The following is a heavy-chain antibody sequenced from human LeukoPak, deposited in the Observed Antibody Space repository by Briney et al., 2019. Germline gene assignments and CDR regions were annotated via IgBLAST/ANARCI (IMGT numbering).Heavy chain of an antibody. CDR2: ISSSSSYI. J-gene: IGHJ6*04. CDR1: GFTFSSYS. Sequence: SGGSLRLSCAASGFTFSSYSMNWVRQAPGKGLGRVSSISSSSSYIYYADSVKGRFTISRDNAKNSLYLQMNSLRAEDTAVYYCAELGITMIGGVWGKGTTVTISS. V-gene: IGHV3-21*01. D-gene: IGHD3-10*02. CDR3: AELGITMIGGV.